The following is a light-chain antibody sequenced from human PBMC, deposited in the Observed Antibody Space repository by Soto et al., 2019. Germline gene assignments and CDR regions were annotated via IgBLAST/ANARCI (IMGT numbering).Light chain of an antibody. J-gene: IGKJ5*01. Sequence: EIVMTQSPATLSVSPGERATLSCRAGQGVTTNFAWYQQKSGQSPRLLIYDVSTRATGVPARFSGTGSETDFTLTISGLQSDDSAVYFCQQYTNWTFSFGQGTRLEIK. CDR2: DVS. CDR1: QGVTTN. V-gene: IGKV3-15*01. CDR3: QQYTNWTFS.